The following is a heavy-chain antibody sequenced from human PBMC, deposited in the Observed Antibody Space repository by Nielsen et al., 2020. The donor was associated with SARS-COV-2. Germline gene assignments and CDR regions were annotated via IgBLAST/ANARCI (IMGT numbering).Heavy chain of an antibody. CDR3: ARDSYVAAAGYYYYGMDV. CDR1: GFTFSDYY. J-gene: IGHJ6*02. D-gene: IGHD6-13*01. CDR2: ISSSSSYT. V-gene: IGHV3-11*05. Sequence: GESLKISCAASGFTFSDYYMSWIRPAPGKGLEWVSYISSSSSYTNYADSVKGRFTISRDNAKNSLYLQMNSLRAEDTAVYYCARDSYVAAAGYYYYGMDVWGQGTTVTVSS.